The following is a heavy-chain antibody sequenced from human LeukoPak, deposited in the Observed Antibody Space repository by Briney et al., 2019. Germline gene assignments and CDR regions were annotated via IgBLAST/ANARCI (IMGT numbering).Heavy chain of an antibody. CDR3: AREYRPPYSSSSETSNWFDP. V-gene: IGHV1-69*13. D-gene: IGHD6-6*01. CDR1: GDSINTYT. Sequence: ASVKVSCKASGDSINTYTINWVRQAPGQGLEWMGGINPISGTANYAQKFQGKVTITADESTSTAYMELRSLRSDDTAVYYCAREYRPPYSSSSETSNWFDPWGQGTLVTVSS. CDR2: INPISGTA. J-gene: IGHJ5*02.